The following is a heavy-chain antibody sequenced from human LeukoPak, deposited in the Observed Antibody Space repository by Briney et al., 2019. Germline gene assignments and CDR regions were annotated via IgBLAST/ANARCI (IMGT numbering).Heavy chain of an antibody. CDR3: ARQSPYCSSTSCSVTPYYYYYGMDV. J-gene: IGHJ6*02. Sequence: GESLKISCKGSGYSFTSYWIGWVRQMPGKGLEWMGIIYPGVSDTRYSPSFQGQVTISADKSISTAYLQWSSLKASDTAMYYCARQSPYCSSTSCSVTPYYYYYGMDVWGQGTTVTVSS. D-gene: IGHD2-2*01. CDR1: GYSFTSYW. V-gene: IGHV5-51*01. CDR2: IYPGVSDT.